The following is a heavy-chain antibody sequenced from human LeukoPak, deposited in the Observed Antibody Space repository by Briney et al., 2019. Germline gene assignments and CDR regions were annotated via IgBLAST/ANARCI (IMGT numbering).Heavy chain of an antibody. CDR2: IYSGGST. V-gene: IGHV3-53*01. CDR1: GFTVSSNY. Sequence: GGSLRLSCAASGFTVSSNYMSWVRQAPGKGLEWVSVIYSGGSTYYADSVKGRFTISRDNSKNTLYLQMNSLRAEDTAVYYCTKLPWGTAMVTVAFDIWGQGTMVTVSS. J-gene: IGHJ3*02. D-gene: IGHD5-18*01. CDR3: TKLPWGTAMVTVAFDI.